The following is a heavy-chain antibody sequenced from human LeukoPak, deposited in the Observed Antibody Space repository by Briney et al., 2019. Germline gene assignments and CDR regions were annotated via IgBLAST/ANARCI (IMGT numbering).Heavy chain of an antibody. CDR3: ARERESGSSWFDP. Sequence: GESLKISCKASGYSFTNYWIGWVRQMPGKGLEWMAIIYPANSDTRYSAPFQGQVTISADRSITTTYLEWSSLKASDTAIYYCARERESGSSWFDPWGQGTLVTVSS. D-gene: IGHD3-10*01. CDR1: GYSFTNYW. J-gene: IGHJ5*02. V-gene: IGHV5-51*01. CDR2: IYPANSDT.